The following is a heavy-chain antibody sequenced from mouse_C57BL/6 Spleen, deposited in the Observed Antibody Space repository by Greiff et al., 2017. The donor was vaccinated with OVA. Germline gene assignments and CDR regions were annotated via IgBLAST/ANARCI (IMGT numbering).Heavy chain of an antibody. J-gene: IGHJ4*01. CDR3: ARGFTTVVSGYAMDY. D-gene: IGHD1-1*01. Sequence: EVKLVESEGGLVQPGSSMKLSCTASGFTFSDYYMAWVRQVPEKGLEWVANINYDGSSTYYLDSLKSRFIISRDNAKNILYLQMSSLKSEDTATYYCARGFTTVVSGYAMDYWGQGTSVTVSS. CDR2: INYDGSST. V-gene: IGHV5-16*01. CDR1: GFTFSDYY.